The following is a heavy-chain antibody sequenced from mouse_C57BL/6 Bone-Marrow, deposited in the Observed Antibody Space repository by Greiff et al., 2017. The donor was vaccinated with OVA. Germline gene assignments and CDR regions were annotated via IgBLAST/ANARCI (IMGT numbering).Heavy chain of an antibody. V-gene: IGHV5-9*01. D-gene: IGHD1-1*01. CDR2: ISGGGGNT. J-gene: IGHJ2*01. Sequence: EVQRVESGGGLVKPGGSLKLSCAASGFTFSSYTMSWVRQTPEKRLEWVATISGGGGNTYYPDSVKGRFTISRDNAKNTLYLQMSSLRSEDTALYYCARHGSSHDYWGQGTTLTVSS. CDR1: GFTFSSYT. CDR3: ARHGSSHDY.